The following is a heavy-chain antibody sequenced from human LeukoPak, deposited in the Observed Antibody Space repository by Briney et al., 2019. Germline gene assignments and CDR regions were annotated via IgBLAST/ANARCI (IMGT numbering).Heavy chain of an antibody. CDR2: VYYSGST. V-gene: IGHV4-59*01. Sequence: SETLSLTCTVSGGSISSYYWSWIRQPPGKGLEWIGYVYYSGSTNYNPSLKSRVTISVDTSKNQFSLKLSSVTAADTAVYYCARKAVAGGTFDYWGQGTLVTVSS. J-gene: IGHJ4*02. CDR3: ARKAVAGGTFDY. D-gene: IGHD6-19*01. CDR1: GGSISSYY.